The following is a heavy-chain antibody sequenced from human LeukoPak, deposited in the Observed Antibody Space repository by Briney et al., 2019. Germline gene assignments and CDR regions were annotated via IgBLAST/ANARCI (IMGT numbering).Heavy chain of an antibody. J-gene: IGHJ6*02. CDR3: AKASVYYYGMDV. CDR1: FTFSNYG. V-gene: IGHV3-30*18. CDR2: ISYDGNNK. Sequence: GGSLRLSCGFTFSNYGMHWVRQAPGKGLEWVAVISYDGNNKYYADSVKGRFTISRDNSKNTLYLQINSLRAEDTAVYYCAKASVYYYGMDVWGQGTTVTVSS.